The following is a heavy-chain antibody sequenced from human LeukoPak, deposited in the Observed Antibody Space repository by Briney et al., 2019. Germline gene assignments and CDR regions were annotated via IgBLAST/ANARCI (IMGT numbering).Heavy chain of an antibody. CDR1: GFSFSSYE. CDR2: ISSSGNTI. J-gene: IGHJ4*02. V-gene: IGHV3-48*03. Sequence: GGSLRLSCPASGFSFSSYEINCVRQAPGKGLEWVSYISSSGNTIYYADSVRGRFTISRDNAKNSLYLQMNSLRAEDTAVYYCAKHPQDWGQGTLVSVSS. CDR3: AKHPQD.